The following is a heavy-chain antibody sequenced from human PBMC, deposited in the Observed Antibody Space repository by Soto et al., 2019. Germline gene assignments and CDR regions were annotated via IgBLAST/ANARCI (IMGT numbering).Heavy chain of an antibody. V-gene: IGHV4-30-4*01. CDR2: IQYSGAT. CDR1: SGSVSSGDYC. J-gene: IGHJ4*02. D-gene: IGHD1-1*01. CDR3: ARGVLF. Sequence: QVQLQESGPGLVKPSQTLSLTCTVSSGSVSSGDYCWSWIRQHPGNGLEWIGCIQYSGATDYSPSLKSRASISRAASKNQFSLKLTSVTAADTAVYYCARGVLFWGQGTLVTVSS.